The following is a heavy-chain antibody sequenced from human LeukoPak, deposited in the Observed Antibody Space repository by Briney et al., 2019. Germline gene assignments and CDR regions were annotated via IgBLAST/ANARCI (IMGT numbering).Heavy chain of an antibody. CDR1: GGSFSGYY. J-gene: IGHJ6*01. D-gene: IGHD3-10*01. CDR2: INHSGST. V-gene: IGHV4-34*01. CDR3: ARGDGTMVRGPLRRYYYGMDV. Sequence: SETLSLTCAVYGGSFSGYYWSWIRQPPGKGLEWIGEINHSGSTNYNPSLKSRVNISVDTSKNQFSLKLSSVTAADTAVYYCARGDGTMVRGPLRRYYYGMDVWGQGTTVTVSS.